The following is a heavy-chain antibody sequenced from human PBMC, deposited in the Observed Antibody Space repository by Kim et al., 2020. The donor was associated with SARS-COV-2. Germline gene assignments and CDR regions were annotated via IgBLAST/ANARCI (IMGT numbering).Heavy chain of an antibody. CDR3: ATEANLNYYDSTRMGWYFDL. J-gene: IGHJ2*01. Sequence: ASVKVSCKVSGYTLTELSMHWVRQAPGKGLEWMGGFDPEDGETIYAQKFQGRVTMTEDTSTDTAYMELSSLRSEDTAVYYCATEANLNYYDSTRMGWYFDLWGRGTLVTVSS. V-gene: IGHV1-24*01. D-gene: IGHD3-22*01. CDR1: GYTLTELS. CDR2: FDPEDGET.